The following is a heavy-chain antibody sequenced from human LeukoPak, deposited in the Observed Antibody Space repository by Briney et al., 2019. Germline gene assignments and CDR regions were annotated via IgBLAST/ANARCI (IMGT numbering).Heavy chain of an antibody. CDR3: ARDRDYLNYYFDY. D-gene: IGHD4-17*01. V-gene: IGHV3-74*01. CDR2: IDRDGSRI. J-gene: IGHJ4*02. Sequence: GGSLRLSCAVSGFTFSSYWMHWVRQAPGKGLVWVSRIDRDGSRINYADSVKGRFTISRDNSKNTLYLQMNSLRAEDTAVYYCARDRDYLNYYFDYWGQGTLVTVSS. CDR1: GFTFSSYW.